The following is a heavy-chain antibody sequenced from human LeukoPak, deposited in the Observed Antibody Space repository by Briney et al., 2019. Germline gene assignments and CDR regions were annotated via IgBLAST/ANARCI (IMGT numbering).Heavy chain of an antibody. CDR1: GGSANSHDYY. V-gene: IGHV4-39*01. J-gene: IGHJ4*02. D-gene: IGHD2-21*01. CDR2: IYYSGPT. CDR3: AKHERVIPLVIEH. Sequence: SETLSLTCTVSGGSANSHDYYWVWFPRPPGKGLEWIASIYYSGPTYFNPSLKSRITMSVDTSKNDFSLKLSSVTAADTAVYFCAKHERVIPLVIEHWGQGALVTVS.